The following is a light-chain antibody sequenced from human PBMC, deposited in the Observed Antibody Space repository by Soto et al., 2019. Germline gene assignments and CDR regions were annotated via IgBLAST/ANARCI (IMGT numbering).Light chain of an antibody. V-gene: IGLV2-11*01. CDR2: DVS. CDR1: SSDFGGYNY. CDR3: CSYAGSYTSNYV. Sequence: QSALTQPRSVSGSPGRSVTISCTGTSSDFGGYNYVSWYQQHPGKAPKLMIYDVSKRPSGVPDRFSGSKSGNTASLTISGLQAEDEADYYCCSYAGSYTSNYVFGTGTKVTVL. J-gene: IGLJ1*01.